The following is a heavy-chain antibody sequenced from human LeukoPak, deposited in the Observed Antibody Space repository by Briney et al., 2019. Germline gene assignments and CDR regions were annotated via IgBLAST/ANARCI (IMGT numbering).Heavy chain of an antibody. CDR3: ATSGEVVTATGYFDY. D-gene: IGHD2-21*02. Sequence: SETLSLTCTVSGGSISSYYWGWIRQPPGKGLEWTGSIYYSGSTYYNPSLKSRVTISVDTSKNQFSLKLSSVTAADTAVYYCATSGEVVTATGYFDYWGQGTLVTVSS. CDR1: GGSISSYY. J-gene: IGHJ4*02. V-gene: IGHV4-39*01. CDR2: IYYSGST.